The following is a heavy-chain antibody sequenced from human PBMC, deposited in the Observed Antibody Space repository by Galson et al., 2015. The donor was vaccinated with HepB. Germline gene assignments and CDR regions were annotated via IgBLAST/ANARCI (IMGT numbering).Heavy chain of an antibody. V-gene: IGHV1-3*01. CDR1: GYTFTSYA. D-gene: IGHD6-13*01. Sequence: SVKVSCKASGYTFTSYAMHWVRQAPGQRLEWMGWINAGNGNTKYSQKFQGRVTITRDTSASTAYMELSSLRSEDTAVYYCARVFDSSSWFEVGYYYYGMDVWGQGTTVTVSS. CDR3: ARVFDSSSWFEVGYYYYGMDV. CDR2: INAGNGNT. J-gene: IGHJ6*02.